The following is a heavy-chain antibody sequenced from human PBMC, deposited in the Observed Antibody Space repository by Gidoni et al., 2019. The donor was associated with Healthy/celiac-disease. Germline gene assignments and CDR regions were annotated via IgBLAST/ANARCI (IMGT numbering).Heavy chain of an antibody. D-gene: IGHD3-16*01. CDR3: TASTFGAFDI. Sequence: GFTFSNAWMSWVRQAPGKGLEWVGRIKSKTDGGTTDYAAPVKGRFTISRDDSKNTLYLQMSSLKTEDTAVYYCTASTFGAFDIWGQGTMVTVSS. CDR1: GFTFSNAW. V-gene: IGHV3-15*01. J-gene: IGHJ3*02. CDR2: IKSKTDGGTT.